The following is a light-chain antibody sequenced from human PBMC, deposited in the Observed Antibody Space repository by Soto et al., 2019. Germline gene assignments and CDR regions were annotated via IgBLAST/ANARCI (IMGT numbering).Light chain of an antibody. J-gene: IGLJ1*01. CDR1: SSNIGSNY. CDR2: RNN. Sequence: QSVLTQPPSASGTPGQRVTISCSGSSSNIGSNYVYWYQQLPGTAPKLLIYRNNQRPSGVPDRFSGSKSGTSASLAISGLRYEDEADYYCAAWDDSLSGRDFGTGTKVTVL. CDR3: AAWDDSLSGRD. V-gene: IGLV1-47*01.